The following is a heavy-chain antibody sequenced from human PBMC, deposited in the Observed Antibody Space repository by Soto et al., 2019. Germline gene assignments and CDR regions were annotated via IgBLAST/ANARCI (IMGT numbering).Heavy chain of an antibody. J-gene: IGHJ6*02. CDR1: GGSISRGGYY. CDR2: IYYSGST. CDR3: ARDSSSWQNYGMDV. Sequence: SETLSLTCTVSGGSISRGGYYWSWIRQHPGKGLEWIGYIYYSGSTYYNPSLKSRVTISVDTSKNQFSLKLSSVTAADTAVYYCARDSSSWQNYGMDVWGQGTTVTVSS. V-gene: IGHV4-31*03. D-gene: IGHD6-13*01.